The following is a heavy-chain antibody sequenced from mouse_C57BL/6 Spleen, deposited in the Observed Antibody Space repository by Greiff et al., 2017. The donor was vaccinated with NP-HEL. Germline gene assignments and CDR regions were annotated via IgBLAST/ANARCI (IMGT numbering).Heavy chain of an antibody. V-gene: IGHV1-80*01. CDR3: AREHGSSPSYWYFDV. J-gene: IGHJ1*03. Sequence: QVQLKESGAELVKPGASVKISCKASGYAFSSYWMNWVRQRPGKGLEWIGQIYPGDGDTNYNGKFKGKATLTADKSSSTAYMQLSSLTSEDSAVYFCAREHGSSPSYWYFDVWGTGTTVTVSS. CDR2: IYPGDGDT. CDR1: GYAFSSYW. D-gene: IGHD1-1*01.